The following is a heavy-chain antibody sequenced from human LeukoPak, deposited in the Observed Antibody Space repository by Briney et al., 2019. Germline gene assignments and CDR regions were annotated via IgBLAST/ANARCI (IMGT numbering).Heavy chain of an antibody. V-gene: IGHV4-39*07. D-gene: IGHD3-10*01. Sequence: SETLSLTCTVSGGSISSSSYYWGWIRQPPGKGLEWIGSIYYSGSTNYNPSLKSRVTMSVDTSKNQFSLKLSSVTAADTAVYYCARDLHGSGSYFGYYYYYMDVWGKGTTVTISS. CDR3: ARDLHGSGSYFGYYYYYMDV. CDR2: IYYSGST. J-gene: IGHJ6*03. CDR1: GGSISSSSYY.